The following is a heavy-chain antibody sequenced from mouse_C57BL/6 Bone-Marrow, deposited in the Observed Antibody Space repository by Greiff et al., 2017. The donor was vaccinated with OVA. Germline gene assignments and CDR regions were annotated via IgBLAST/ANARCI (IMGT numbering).Heavy chain of an antibody. J-gene: IGHJ4*01. Sequence: EVHLVESGAELVRPGASVKLSCTASGFNIKDDYMHWVKQRPEQGLEWIGWIDPENGDTEYASKFQGKATITADTSSNTAYLQLSSLTSEDTAVYYCTPLDSSGYDAMDYWGQGTSVTVSS. V-gene: IGHV14-4*01. CDR3: TPLDSSGYDAMDY. D-gene: IGHD3-2*02. CDR2: IDPENGDT. CDR1: GFNIKDDY.